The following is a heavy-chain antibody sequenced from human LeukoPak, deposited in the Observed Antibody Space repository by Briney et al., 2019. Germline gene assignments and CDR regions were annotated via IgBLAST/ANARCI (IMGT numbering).Heavy chain of an antibody. V-gene: IGHV3-21*04. J-gene: IGHJ6*02. CDR3: ARDPYSSSWYPWDRVVYYYYGMDV. CDR2: ISSSSSYI. D-gene: IGHD6-13*01. Sequence: NPGGSLRLSCAASGFTFSSYSMNWVRQAPGKGLEWVSSISSSSSYIYYADSVKGRFTISRDNAKNSLYLQMNSLRAEDTAVYYCARDPYSSSWYPWDRVVYYYYGMDVWGQGTTVTVSS. CDR1: GFTFSSYS.